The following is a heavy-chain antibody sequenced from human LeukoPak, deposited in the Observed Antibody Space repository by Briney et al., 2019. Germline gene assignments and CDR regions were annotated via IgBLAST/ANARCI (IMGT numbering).Heavy chain of an antibody. CDR2: ISGSGDNT. D-gene: IGHD1-1*01. CDR1: GFTFSRYW. CDR3: AKGDGTFDY. Sequence: GGSLRLSCAASGFTFSRYWMTWVRQAPGKGLEWVSGISGSGDNTYYADSVKGRFTISRDNSKNTLYLQMNSLRAEDTAVYYCAKGDGTFDYWGQGTLVTVSS. V-gene: IGHV3-23*01. J-gene: IGHJ4*02.